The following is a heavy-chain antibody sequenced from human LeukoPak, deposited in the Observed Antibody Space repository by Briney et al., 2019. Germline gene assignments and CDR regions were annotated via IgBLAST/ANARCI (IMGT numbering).Heavy chain of an antibody. CDR3: ARDSRMTTVTTAFDY. V-gene: IGHV1-46*01. CDR1: GGTFSSYA. CDR2: INPSGGST. D-gene: IGHD4-17*01. Sequence: ASVKVSCKASGGTFSSYAISWVRQAPGQGLEWMGIINPSGGSTSYAQKFQGRVTMTRDTSTSTVYMELSSLRSEDTAVYYCARDSRMTTVTTAFDYWGQGTLVTVSS. J-gene: IGHJ4*02.